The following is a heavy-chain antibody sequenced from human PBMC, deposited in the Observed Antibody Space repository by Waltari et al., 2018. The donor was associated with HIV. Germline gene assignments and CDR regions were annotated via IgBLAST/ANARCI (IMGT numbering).Heavy chain of an antibody. Sequence: EVQLVESGGGLVQPGGSLRLSCAASGFTFSSYSMNWVRQAPGKGLEWVSYISSSSSTIYYADSVKGRFTISRDNAKNSLYLQMNSLRAEDTAVYYCARDYCSSTSCTEGDYWGQGTLVTVSS. CDR2: ISSSSSTI. CDR3: ARDYCSSTSCTEGDY. V-gene: IGHV3-48*01. D-gene: IGHD2-2*01. CDR1: GFTFSSYS. J-gene: IGHJ4*02.